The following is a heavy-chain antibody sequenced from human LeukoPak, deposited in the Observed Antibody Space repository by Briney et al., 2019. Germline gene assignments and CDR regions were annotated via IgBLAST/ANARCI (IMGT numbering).Heavy chain of an antibody. V-gene: IGHV3-21*01. J-gene: IGHJ4*02. CDR3: AKQQLFVGPNDY. CDR2: ISSSSSYI. Sequence: GGSLRLSCAASGFTFSSYSMNWVRQAPGKGLEWVSSISSSSSYIYYADSVKGRFTISRDNTKNSLYLQMDSLRAEDTAVYYCAKQQLFVGPNDYWGQGTLVTVSS. D-gene: IGHD6-13*01. CDR1: GFTFSSYS.